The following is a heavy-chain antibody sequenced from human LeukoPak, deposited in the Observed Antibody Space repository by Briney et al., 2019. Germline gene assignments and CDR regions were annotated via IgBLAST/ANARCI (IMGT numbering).Heavy chain of an antibody. J-gene: IGHJ4*02. CDR1: GFSFSTYG. CDR2: IWNAGTNT. V-gene: IGHV3-33*01. Sequence: GGSLRLSCAASGFSFSTYGMHWVRQAPGKGLGWVALIWNAGTNTYYADSVKGRFTISRDNSKNTLYLQMNSLRAEDTAVYYCAGDTPPGGDYYFDYWGQGTLVIVSS. D-gene: IGHD3-16*01. CDR3: AGDTPPGGDYYFDY.